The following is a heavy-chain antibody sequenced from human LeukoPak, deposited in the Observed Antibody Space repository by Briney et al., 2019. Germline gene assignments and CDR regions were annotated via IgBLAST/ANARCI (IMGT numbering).Heavy chain of an antibody. Sequence: GGSLRLSCVASVFSLGAYAMHWVRQARGKGLEWVSHINEDGGRTYYADAVKGRFNISRENRKDYLYLQMTGLRAEDSAVYYCATWAFYHDLDVWGRGTTVTVSS. V-gene: IGHV3-43*02. CDR2: INEDGGRT. D-gene: IGHD3-3*01. J-gene: IGHJ6*02. CDR1: VFSLGAYA. CDR3: ATWAFYHDLDV.